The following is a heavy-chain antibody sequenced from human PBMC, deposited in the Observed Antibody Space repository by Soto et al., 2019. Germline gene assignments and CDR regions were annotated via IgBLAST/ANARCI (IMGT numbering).Heavy chain of an antibody. Sequence: KGLEWMGIIYPGDSDTRYSPSFQGQVTISADKSVSTAYLQWSSLKASDTAMYYCARRKAAAGTRAAADHYDMDVRGKGTTVTGSS. J-gene: IGHJ6*03. CDR2: IYPGDSDT. CDR3: ARRKAAAGTRAAADHYDMDV. D-gene: IGHD6-13*01. V-gene: IGHV5-51*01.